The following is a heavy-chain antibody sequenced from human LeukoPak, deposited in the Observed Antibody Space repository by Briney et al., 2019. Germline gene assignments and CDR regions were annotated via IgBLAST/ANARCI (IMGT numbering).Heavy chain of an antibody. D-gene: IGHD4-17*01. CDR3: AKRYGDYQGYFDY. CDR1: GFTFSSYG. J-gene: IGHJ4*02. Sequence: GGFLRLSCAASGFTFSSYGMSWVRQAPGKGLEWVSAISGSGGSTYYADSVKGRFTISRDNSKNTLYLQMNSLRAEDTAVYYCAKRYGDYQGYFDYWGQGTLVTVSS. CDR2: ISGSGGST. V-gene: IGHV3-23*01.